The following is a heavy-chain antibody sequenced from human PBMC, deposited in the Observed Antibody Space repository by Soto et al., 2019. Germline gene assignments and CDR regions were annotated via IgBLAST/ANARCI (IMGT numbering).Heavy chain of an antibody. J-gene: IGHJ4*02. CDR2: ISCCGGST. D-gene: IGHD6-19*01. Sequence: EVQLLASGGGVVQPGGSLRLSCVASGFTFKKFAMAWVRQAPGEGLEWVSGISCCGGSTSYADSVKGRFSTARDDSKNTLSLQMNGLRVEYTAQYFCAKADGEQWLIPHLDNWGQVTLVTVS. CDR1: GFTFKKFA. CDR3: AKADGEQWLIPHLDN. V-gene: IGHV3-23*01.